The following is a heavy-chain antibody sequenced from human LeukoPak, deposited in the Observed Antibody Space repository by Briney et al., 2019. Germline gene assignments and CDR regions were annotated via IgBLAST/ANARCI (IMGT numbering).Heavy chain of an antibody. CDR2: ISYDGSNK. Sequence: PGGSLRLSCAASGFTFSSYAMHWVRQAPGKGLEWVALISYDGSNKYYADSVKGRFTISRDNSKNTLSLQMNSLRTEDTAVYYCAKDHYGAFYWGQGTLVTVSS. CDR1: GFTFSSYA. D-gene: IGHD4-17*01. CDR3: AKDHYGAFY. V-gene: IGHV3-30*04. J-gene: IGHJ4*02.